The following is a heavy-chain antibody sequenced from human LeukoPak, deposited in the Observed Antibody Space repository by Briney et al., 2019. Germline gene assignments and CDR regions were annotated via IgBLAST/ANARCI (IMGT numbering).Heavy chain of an antibody. CDR2: INHSGST. CDR1: GGAFSGYY. J-gene: IGHJ5*02. D-gene: IGHD2-15*01. Sequence: SETLSLTCAVYGGAFSGYYWSWIRQPPGKGLEWIGEINHSGSTNYNPSLKSRVTISVDTSKNQFSLKLSSVTAADTAVYYCARRGGGACDPTKNWFDPWGQGTLVTVSS. V-gene: IGHV4-34*01. CDR3: ARRGGGACDPTKNWFDP.